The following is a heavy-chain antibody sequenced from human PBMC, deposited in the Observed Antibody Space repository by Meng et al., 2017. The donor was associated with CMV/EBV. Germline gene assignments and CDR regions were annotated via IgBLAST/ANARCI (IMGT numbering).Heavy chain of an antibody. J-gene: IGHJ5*02. Sequence: SVKVSCKASGGTFSSYAISWVRQAPGQGLEWMGGIIPIFGTANYAQKFQGRVTITTDESTSTAYMELSSLRSEDTAVYYCARDQYEVYSSGWFTSYNWFDPWGQGTLATVSS. V-gene: IGHV1-69*05. CDR2: IIPIFGTA. D-gene: IGHD6-19*01. CDR1: GGTFSSYA. CDR3: ARDQYEVYSSGWFTSYNWFDP.